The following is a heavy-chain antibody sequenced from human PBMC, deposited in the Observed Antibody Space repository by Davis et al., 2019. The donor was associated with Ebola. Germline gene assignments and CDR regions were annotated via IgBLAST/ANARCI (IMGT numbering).Heavy chain of an antibody. D-gene: IGHD3-9*01. J-gene: IGHJ6*02. CDR1: GYTFTSYY. CDR3: ARTVARYFDWSLSNTMDV. CDR2: INPSGGST. V-gene: IGHV1-46*01. Sequence: ASVKVSCKASGYTFTSYYMHWVRQAPGQELEWMGIINPSGGSTSYAQKFQGRVTITRDTSASTAYMELSSLRSEDTAVYYCARTVARYFDWSLSNTMDVWGQGTTVTVSS.